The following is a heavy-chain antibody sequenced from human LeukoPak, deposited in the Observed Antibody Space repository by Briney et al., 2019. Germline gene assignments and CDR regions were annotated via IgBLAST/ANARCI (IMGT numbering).Heavy chain of an antibody. Sequence: GGSLRLSCAASGFTFSSYGMHWVRQAPGKGLECVAVISYDGSNKYYADSVKGRFTISRDNSKNTLYLQMNSLRAEDTAVYYCAKNRMARGRQYGMDVWGQGTTITVSS. V-gene: IGHV3-30*18. CDR2: ISYDGSNK. CDR1: GFTFSSYG. J-gene: IGHJ6*02. D-gene: IGHD3-10*01. CDR3: AKNRMARGRQYGMDV.